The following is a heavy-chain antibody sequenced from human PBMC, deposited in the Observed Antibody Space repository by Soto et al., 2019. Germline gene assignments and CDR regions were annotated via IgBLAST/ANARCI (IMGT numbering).Heavy chain of an antibody. J-gene: IGHJ3*02. CDR1: GGTFSVYY. V-gene: IGHV4-34*01. D-gene: IGHD1-20*01. CDR2: INHSGST. CDR3: ERAPRWNNWNPWDGAFDI. Sequence: PSETLSLTCAVYGGTFSVYYWSLMRQPPGKGLEWIGEINHSGSTNYNPSLKSRVTISVDTSKNQFSLKLSSVTAEDTAVYYCERAPRWNNWNPWDGAFDIWGQGTMVTVSS.